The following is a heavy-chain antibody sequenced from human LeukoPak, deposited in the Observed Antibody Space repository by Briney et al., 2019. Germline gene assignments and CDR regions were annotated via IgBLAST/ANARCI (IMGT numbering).Heavy chain of an antibody. V-gene: IGHV1-69*04. J-gene: IGHJ3*02. CDR2: IIPILGIA. CDR3: ARGSGSHDAFDI. D-gene: IGHD6-19*01. CDR1: GGTFSSYA. Sequence: ASVKASCKASGGTFSSYAISWVRQAPGQGLEWRGRIIPILGIANYAQKFQGRVTITADKSTSTAYMELSSLRSEDTAVYYCARGSGSHDAFDIWGQGTMVTVSS.